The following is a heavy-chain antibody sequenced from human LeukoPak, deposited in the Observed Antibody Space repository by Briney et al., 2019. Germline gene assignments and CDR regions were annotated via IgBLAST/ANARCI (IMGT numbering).Heavy chain of an antibody. CDR3: ARTPVDTANIYEPHFDY. V-gene: IGHV3-30*03. D-gene: IGHD5-18*01. Sequence: LAGGSLRLSCAASGFTFSSYGMHWVRQAPGKGLEWVAIISYDGSNKYYADSVKGRFTISRDNSKNTLYLQMNSLRAEDTAVYYCARTPVDTANIYEPHFDYWGQGTLVTVSS. CDR2: ISYDGSNK. CDR1: GFTFSSYG. J-gene: IGHJ4*02.